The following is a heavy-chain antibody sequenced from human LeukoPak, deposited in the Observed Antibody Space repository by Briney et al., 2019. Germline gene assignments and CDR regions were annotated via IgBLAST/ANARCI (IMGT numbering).Heavy chain of an antibody. Sequence: ASVKVSCKASGYTFTGYYMRWVRQAPGQGLEWMGRINPNSGGTNYAQKFRGRATMTTDTSISTAYMELSRLRSDNTAVYYCARVGIRGYSGYELHLWGQRTLVSVST. CDR1: GYTFTGYY. D-gene: IGHD5-12*01. J-gene: IGHJ5*02. CDR3: ARVGIRGYSGYELHL. V-gene: IGHV1-2*06. CDR2: INPNSGGT.